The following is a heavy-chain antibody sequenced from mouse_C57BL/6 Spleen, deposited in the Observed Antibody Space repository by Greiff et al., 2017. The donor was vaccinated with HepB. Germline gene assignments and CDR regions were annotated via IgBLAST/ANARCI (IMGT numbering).Heavy chain of an antibody. V-gene: IGHV1-15*01. J-gene: IGHJ3*01. CDR3: TIELGAWFAY. CDR1: GYTFTDYE. D-gene: IGHD4-1*01. Sequence: VQLQQSGAELVRPGASVTLSCKASGYTFTDYEMHWVKQTPVHGLEWIGAIDPETGGTAYNQKFKGKAILTADKSSSTAYMELRSLTSEDSAVYYCTIELGAWFAYWGQGTLVTVSA. CDR2: IDPETGGT.